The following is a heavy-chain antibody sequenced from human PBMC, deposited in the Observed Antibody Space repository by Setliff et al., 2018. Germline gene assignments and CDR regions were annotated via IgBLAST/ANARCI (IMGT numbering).Heavy chain of an antibody. V-gene: IGHV5-51*01. CDR2: IYPGDSDT. CDR1: GYSFTNYW. J-gene: IGHJ5*02. D-gene: IGHD2-15*01. Sequence: GESLKISCKGSGYSFTNYWIGWVRQMPGKGLEWMGIIYPGDSDTRYSPSFQGQVTISADKSISTAYLQWSSLKASDTAMYYCARQSVRGLADNNWFDPWGQGTLVTVSS. CDR3: ARQSVRGLADNNWFDP.